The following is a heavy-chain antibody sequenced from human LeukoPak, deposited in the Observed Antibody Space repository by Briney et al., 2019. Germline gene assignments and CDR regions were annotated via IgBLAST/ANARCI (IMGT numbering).Heavy chain of an antibody. CDR1: GFSIHTYT. D-gene: IGHD4-17*01. Sequence: PGGSLRLSCAASGFSIHTYTMYWVRQAPGQGLEWVSGIRNSDGMTYYADSVRGRFTISTDNSKNTLYLQMNSLRAEDTAVYYCAGEGYGDYDGDYWGQGTLVTVSS. CDR2: IRNSDGMT. CDR3: AGEGYGDYDGDY. V-gene: IGHV3-23*01. J-gene: IGHJ4*02.